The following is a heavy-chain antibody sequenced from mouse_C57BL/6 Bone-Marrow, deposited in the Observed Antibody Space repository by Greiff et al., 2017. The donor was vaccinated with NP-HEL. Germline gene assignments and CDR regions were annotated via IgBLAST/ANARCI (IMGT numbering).Heavy chain of an antibody. CDR1: GFTFSSYA. D-gene: IGHD2-2*01. CDR2: ISDGGSYT. V-gene: IGHV5-4*03. Sequence: EVMLVESGGGLVKPGGSLKLSCAASGFTFSSYAMSWVRQTPEKRLEWVATISDGGSYTYYPDNVKGRFTISRDNAKNNLYLQMSHLKSEDTAMYYCARDGYEGFDYWGQGTTLTVSS. J-gene: IGHJ2*01. CDR3: ARDGYEGFDY.